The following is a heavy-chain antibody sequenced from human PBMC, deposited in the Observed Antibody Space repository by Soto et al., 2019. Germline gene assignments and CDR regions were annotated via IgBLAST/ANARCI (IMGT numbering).Heavy chain of an antibody. CDR3: ARDCSGGSCYPPRPGMDV. CDR2: IIPILGTA. Sequence: GASVKVSCTASGGTFSSYAISWVRQAPGQGLEWMGGIIPILGTANYAQKFQGRVTITADESTSTAYMELSSLRSEDTAVYYCARDCSGGSCYPPRPGMDVWGQGTTVTVSS. J-gene: IGHJ6*02. CDR1: GGTFSSYA. D-gene: IGHD2-15*01. V-gene: IGHV1-69*13.